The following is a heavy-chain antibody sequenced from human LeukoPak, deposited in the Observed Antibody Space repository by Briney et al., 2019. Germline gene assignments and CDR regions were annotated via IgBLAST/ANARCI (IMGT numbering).Heavy chain of an antibody. J-gene: IGHJ4*02. CDR1: GGSISRGSYY. CDR2: IYNSGST. V-gene: IGHV4-61*02. CDR3: ARQTFGVLYFDS. D-gene: IGHD3-10*01. Sequence: SQTLSLTCVVSGGSISRGSYYWNWIRQPAGKGLEWMGRIYNSGSTNYNPSLKSRVTISVDTSRNQLSLQLTSVTAADTAVYYCARQTFGVLYFDSWGQGTLVTVSS.